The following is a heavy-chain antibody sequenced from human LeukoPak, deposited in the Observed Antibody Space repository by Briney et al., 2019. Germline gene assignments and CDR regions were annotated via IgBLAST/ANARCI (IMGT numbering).Heavy chain of an antibody. V-gene: IGHV4-34*01. D-gene: IGHD3-22*01. CDR1: GGSFSGYY. Sequence: SETLSLTCAVCGGSFSGYYWSWIRQPPGKGLEWIGEINHSGSTNYNPSLKSRVTISVDTSKNQFSLKLSSVTAADTAVYYCAREDYDSSGPLYFDYWGQGTLVTVSS. CDR2: INHSGST. CDR3: AREDYDSSGPLYFDY. J-gene: IGHJ4*02.